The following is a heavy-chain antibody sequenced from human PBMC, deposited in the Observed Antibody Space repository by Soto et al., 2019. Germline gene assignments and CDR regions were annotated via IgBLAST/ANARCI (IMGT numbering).Heavy chain of an antibody. CDR3: ARLIAPGHYYDSSGLDY. V-gene: IGHV5-10-1*01. D-gene: IGHD3-22*01. CDR2: IAPSDSYT. Sequence: PGEALKISCKRSGYSFTSYCISWVRQMPGKGLEWMGRIAPSDSYTNYSPSFQGHVTISADKSISTAYLQWSSLKASDTAMNYCARLIAPGHYYDSSGLDYWPQGTLLAVSS. J-gene: IGHJ4*02. CDR1: GYSFTSYC.